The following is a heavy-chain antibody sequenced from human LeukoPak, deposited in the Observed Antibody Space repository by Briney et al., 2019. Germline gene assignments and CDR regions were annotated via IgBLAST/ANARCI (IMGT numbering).Heavy chain of an antibody. CDR2: IYSDNT. Sequence: GGSLRLSCTVSGFTVSSNSMSWVRQAPGKGLEWASFIYSDNTHYSDSVKGRFTISRDNSKNTLYLQMNSLRAEDTAVYYCARKGARARSGTHYYYYYMDVWGKGTTVTVSS. V-gene: IGHV3-53*01. J-gene: IGHJ6*03. CDR3: ARKGARARSGTHYYYYYMDV. CDR1: GFTVSSNS.